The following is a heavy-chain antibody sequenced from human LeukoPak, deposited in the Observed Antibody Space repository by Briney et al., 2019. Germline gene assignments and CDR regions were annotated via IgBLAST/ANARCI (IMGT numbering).Heavy chain of an antibody. Sequence: SETLSLTCPVSGGSISSYYWSWIRQPPGKGLEWIGYFSYTGSTNYNPSLKSRVTISVDTSKNQFSLKLSSVTAADTAVYYCARHRARYCSSTSCYRGTYNYYYYYMDVWGKGTTVTISS. CDR3: ARHRARYCSSTSCYRGTYNYYYYYMDV. D-gene: IGHD2-2*01. J-gene: IGHJ6*03. V-gene: IGHV4-59*08. CDR2: FSYTGST. CDR1: GGSISSYY.